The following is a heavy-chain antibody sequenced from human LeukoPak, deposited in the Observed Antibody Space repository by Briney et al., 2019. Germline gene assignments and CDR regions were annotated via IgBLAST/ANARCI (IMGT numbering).Heavy chain of an antibody. V-gene: IGHV4-39*01. CDR3: ARYLPTKVYYYYYMDV. CDR2: IYYSGST. Sequence: PSETLPLTCIVSGGSISSSSYYWGWIRQPPGKGLEWIGSIYYSGSTYYNPSLKSRVTISVDTSKNQFSLKLSSVTAADTAVYYCARYLPTKVYYYYYMDVWGKGTTVTVSS. CDR1: GGSISSSSYY. D-gene: IGHD2-8*01. J-gene: IGHJ6*03.